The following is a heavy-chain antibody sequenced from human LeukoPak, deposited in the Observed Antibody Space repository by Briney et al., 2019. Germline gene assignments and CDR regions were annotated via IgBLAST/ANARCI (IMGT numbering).Heavy chain of an antibody. D-gene: IGHD3-22*01. Sequence: GGSLRLSCAASGFTFSSYSMNWVRQAPGKGLEWVSSISSSSSYIYYADSVKGRFTISRDNAKNSLYLQMNSLRAEDTAVYCCARDMNYDSSGYYGYWGQGTLVTVSS. CDR1: GFTFSSYS. V-gene: IGHV3-21*01. CDR3: ARDMNYDSSGYYGY. J-gene: IGHJ4*02. CDR2: ISSSSSYI.